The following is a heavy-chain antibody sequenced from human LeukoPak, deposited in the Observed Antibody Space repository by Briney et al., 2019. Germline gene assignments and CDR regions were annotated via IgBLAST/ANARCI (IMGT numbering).Heavy chain of an antibody. CDR1: GGPFSSYT. J-gene: IGHJ3*02. D-gene: IGHD5-24*01. CDR2: IFPIIDMA. V-gene: IGHV1-69*02. CDR3: ARGRGEMATIKGCAFDI. Sequence: SVKVSCKASGGPFSSYTINWVRLVPGQGLEWMGRIFPIIDMANYAQKFHGRVTIIADKSTNTACMELSSLRPEDTAVYYCARGRGEMATIKGCAFDIWGQGTMVTVSS.